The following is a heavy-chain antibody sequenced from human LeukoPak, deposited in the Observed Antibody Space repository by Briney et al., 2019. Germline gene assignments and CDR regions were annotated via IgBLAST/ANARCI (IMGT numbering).Heavy chain of an antibody. Sequence: GALRLSFAASGFTFSDYAMTWVRQTPGKGLEWVSVISGGGDSADYADSMKGRFTISRDNSKNTLYLQMNSLRAEDTALYYCAKLGCTGTICYANYWGQGTLVTVSS. CDR1: GFTFSDYA. V-gene: IGHV3-23*01. J-gene: IGHJ4*02. CDR3: AKLGCTGTICYANY. D-gene: IGHD2-2*01. CDR2: ISGGGDSA.